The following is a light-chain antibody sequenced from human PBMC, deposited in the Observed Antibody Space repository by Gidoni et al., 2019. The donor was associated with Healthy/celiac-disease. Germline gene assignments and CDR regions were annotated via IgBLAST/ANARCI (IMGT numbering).Light chain of an antibody. V-gene: IGKV1-39*01. CDR3: QQSYSTXXT. CDR1: QSISSY. CDR2: AAS. Sequence: DIQMTQSPSSLSASVGDRVTITCRASQSISSYLNWYQQKPGKAPKLLIYAASSLQSGVPSRFSGSGSGTDFTLTISSLQPEDFATYYCQQSYSTXXTFGQGTKVEIK. J-gene: IGKJ1*01.